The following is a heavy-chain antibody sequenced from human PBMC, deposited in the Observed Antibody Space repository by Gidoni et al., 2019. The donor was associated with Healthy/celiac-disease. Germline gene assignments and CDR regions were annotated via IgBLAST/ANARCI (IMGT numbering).Heavy chain of an antibody. V-gene: IGHV3-21*01. Sequence: EVQLVESGGGLVKPGGSLRLSCAASGFTFSSYSMNWVRQAPGKGLEWVSSISSSSSYIYYADSVKGRFTISRDNAKNSLYLQMNSLRAEDTAVYYCARDPGVLLWFRELLFPGDGMDVWGQGTTVTVSS. CDR2: ISSSSSYI. CDR3: ARDPGVLLWFRELLFPGDGMDV. CDR1: GFTFSSYS. J-gene: IGHJ6*02. D-gene: IGHD3-10*01.